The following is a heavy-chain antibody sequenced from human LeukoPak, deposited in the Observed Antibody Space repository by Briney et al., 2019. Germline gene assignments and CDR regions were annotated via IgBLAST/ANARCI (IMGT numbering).Heavy chain of an antibody. D-gene: IGHD3-22*01. CDR1: GGSISSSSYY. CDR2: IYYSGST. CDR3: ARCNYHDTSGYYSGIDY. V-gene: IGHV4-39*01. J-gene: IGHJ4*02. Sequence: SETLSLTRTVSGGSISSSSYYWGWIRQPPGKGLEWIGSIYYSGSTYYNPSLKSRVTISVDTSKNQFSLKLNSVTAADTAVYYCARCNYHDTSGYYSGIDYWGQGTLVTVSS.